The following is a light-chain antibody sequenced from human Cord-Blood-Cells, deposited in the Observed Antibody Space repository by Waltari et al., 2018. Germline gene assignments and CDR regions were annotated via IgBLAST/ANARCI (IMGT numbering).Light chain of an antibody. J-gene: IGLJ1*01. CDR1: SSAVGGYNY. V-gene: IGLV2-8*01. Sequence: QSALTQPPSAPGSPGQSVTISCTGTSSAVGGYNYVSWYQQNPGKAPKLMIYGVSKRPSGVPDRFPGSMSGNTASLTVSGLQAEDEADYYCSSYAGSNNFVFGTGTKVTVL. CDR3: SSYAGSNNFV. CDR2: GVS.